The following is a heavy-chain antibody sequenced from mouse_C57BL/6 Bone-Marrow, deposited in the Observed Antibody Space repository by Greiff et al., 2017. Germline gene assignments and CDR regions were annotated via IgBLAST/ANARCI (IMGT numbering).Heavy chain of an antibody. D-gene: IGHD1-1*01. Sequence: VKLQESGAELVKPGASVKISCKASGYAFSSYWMNWVKQRPGKGLEWIGQIYPGDGDTNYNGKFKGKATLTADKSSSTAYMQLSSLTSEDSAVYFCARSYYPWFAYWGQGTLVTVSA. CDR2: IYPGDGDT. V-gene: IGHV1-80*01. CDR1: GYAFSSYW. J-gene: IGHJ3*01. CDR3: ARSYYPWFAY.